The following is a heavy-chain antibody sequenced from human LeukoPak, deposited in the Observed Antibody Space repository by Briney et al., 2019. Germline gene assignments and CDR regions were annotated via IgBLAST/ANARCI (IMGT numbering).Heavy chain of an antibody. J-gene: IGHJ4*02. V-gene: IGHV3-23*01. CDR3: AREVITMVRGVPHFDY. Sequence: GGSLRLSCAASGFTFSNYVMSWVRQAPGKGLEWVSAISISGGNTYYADSVKGRFTVSRDNSKNTLYLQMSSLRAEDTAVYYCAREVITMVRGVPHFDYWGQGTLVTVSS. CDR2: ISISGGNT. D-gene: IGHD3-10*01. CDR1: GFTFSNYV.